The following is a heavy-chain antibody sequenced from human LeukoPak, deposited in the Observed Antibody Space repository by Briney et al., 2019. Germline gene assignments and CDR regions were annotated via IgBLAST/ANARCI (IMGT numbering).Heavy chain of an antibody. V-gene: IGHV4-31*03. J-gene: IGHJ5*02. Sequence: SQTLSLTCTVSGGSISSGGYYWSWIRQHPGKGLEWIGEINHSGSTNYNPSLKSRVTISVDTSKNQFSLKLSSVTAADTAVYYCARRSVHSTRSYVVAAHNWFDPWGQGTLVTVSS. CDR1: GGSISSGGYY. CDR2: INHSGST. D-gene: IGHD2-15*01. CDR3: ARRSVHSTRSYVVAAHNWFDP.